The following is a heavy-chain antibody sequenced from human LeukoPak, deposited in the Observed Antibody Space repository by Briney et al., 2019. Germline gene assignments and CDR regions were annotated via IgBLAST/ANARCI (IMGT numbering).Heavy chain of an antibody. CDR1: GFTFSDYY. CDR3: ATGSDFWSGLHAFDI. V-gene: IGHV3-11*01. Sequence: GGSLRLSCAASGFTFSDYYMSWIRQAPGKGLEWVSYISSSGSTIYYADSVKGRFTISRDNAKNSLYLQMNSLRAEDTAVYYCATGSDFWSGLHAFDIWGQGTMVTVSS. CDR2: ISSSGSTI. J-gene: IGHJ3*02. D-gene: IGHD3-3*01.